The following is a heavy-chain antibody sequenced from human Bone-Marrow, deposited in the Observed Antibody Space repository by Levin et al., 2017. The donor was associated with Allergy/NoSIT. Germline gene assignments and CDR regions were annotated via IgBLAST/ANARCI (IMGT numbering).Heavy chain of an antibody. J-gene: IGHJ4*02. Sequence: SETLSLTCTVSGYSISSGYYWGWVRQSPGKGLEWIGNIYPGVTTYYNPSLKSRVTISVDTSKNQFSLKLSSVTAADTAIYYCARAGNNWNWYYFDYWGQGTLVTVSS. D-gene: IGHD1-7*01. CDR2: IYPGVTT. CDR3: ARAGNNWNWYYFDY. CDR1: GYSISSGYY. V-gene: IGHV4-38-2*02.